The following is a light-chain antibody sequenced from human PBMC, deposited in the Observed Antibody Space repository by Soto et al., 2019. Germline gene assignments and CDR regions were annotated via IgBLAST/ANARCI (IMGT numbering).Light chain of an antibody. Sequence: IVLTQSPATLSLSPGERATLSCRASQSVSHYLAWYQQKPGQAPRFIMYDASKRAAGIPARFSGSGSGTDFTLTISSLDAEDFAVYYCQHRSNWPPTFGGGTKVEIK. CDR1: QSVSHY. V-gene: IGKV3-11*01. CDR3: QHRSNWPPT. J-gene: IGKJ4*01. CDR2: DAS.